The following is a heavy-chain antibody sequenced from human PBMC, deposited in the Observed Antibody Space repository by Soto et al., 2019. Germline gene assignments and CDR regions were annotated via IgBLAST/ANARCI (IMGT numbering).Heavy chain of an antibody. CDR3: AKTPYDYVWGSYRYLY. CDR1: GVTFSSDA. D-gene: IGHD3-16*02. CDR2: ISGSGGST. V-gene: IGHV3-23*01. Sequence: PGGSLRLSCAASGVTFSSDAMSWVREAPGKGLEWVSAISGSGGSTYYADSVKGRFTISRDNSKNTLYLQMNSLRAEDTAVYYCAKTPYDYVWGSYRYLYWGQGTLVPVSS. J-gene: IGHJ4*02.